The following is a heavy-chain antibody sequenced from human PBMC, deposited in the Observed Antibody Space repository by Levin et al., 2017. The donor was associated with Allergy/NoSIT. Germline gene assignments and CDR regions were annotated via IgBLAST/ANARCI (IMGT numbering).Heavy chain of an antibody. CDR1: GFTFNRNW. CDR2: ISSDGKST. D-gene: IGHD2-15*01. Sequence: PGGSLRLSCAASGFTFNRNWMHWVRQAPGKGLVWVSRISSDGKSTSYADSVKGRFTISRDNAKNTLYLQMNSLRAEDTAVYYCVGSDYFDYWGQGTLVTVSS. CDR3: VGSDYFDY. J-gene: IGHJ4*02. V-gene: IGHV3-74*01.